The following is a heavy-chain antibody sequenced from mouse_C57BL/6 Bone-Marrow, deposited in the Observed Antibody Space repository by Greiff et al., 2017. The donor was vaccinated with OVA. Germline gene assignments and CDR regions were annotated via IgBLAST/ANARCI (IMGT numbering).Heavy chain of an antibody. J-gene: IGHJ4*01. V-gene: IGHV10-3*01. Sequence: EVKLVESGGGLVKPKGSLKLSCAASGFTFTTYAMHWVRPAPGTGLEWVARISSTSSNYATYYADSVKDRFTISRDDSQSMLYLQMNNLKTENTAMYYCVRDDYPYYYAMDYWGQGTSVTVSS. CDR1: GFTFTTYA. CDR2: ISSTSSNYAT. CDR3: VRDDYPYYYAMDY. D-gene: IGHD2-4*01.